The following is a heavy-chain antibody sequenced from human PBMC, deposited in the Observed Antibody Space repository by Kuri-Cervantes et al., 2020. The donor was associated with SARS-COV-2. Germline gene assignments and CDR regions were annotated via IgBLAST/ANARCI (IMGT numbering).Heavy chain of an antibody. CDR1: GFTVGNNY. D-gene: IGHD3-16*01. J-gene: IGHJ4*02. CDR2: IYSSENA. CDR3: ARDPGGTS. V-gene: IGHV3-53*01. Sequence: GESLKISCAAFGFTVGNNYMSWSRQAPGKGLEWVSVIYSSENAYYADSVEGRFTISRDNSKNMVYLQMNDLRAEDTAVYYCARDPGGTSWGQGTLVTVSS.